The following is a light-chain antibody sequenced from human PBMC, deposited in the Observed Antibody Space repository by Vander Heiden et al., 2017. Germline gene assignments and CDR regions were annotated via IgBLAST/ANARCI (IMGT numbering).Light chain of an antibody. CDR1: QSISTY. J-gene: IGKJ3*01. CDR2: AAS. CDR3: QQSYSTPRT. Sequence: DIEMTQSQSPLSASVGDRITIACRASQSISTYLNWYQQKPGRAPKLLLYAASSLQSGVPSRFSGSGSGTDFTLTISSLQPEDFATYYCQQSYSTPRTFGPGTRVDIK. V-gene: IGKV1-39*01.